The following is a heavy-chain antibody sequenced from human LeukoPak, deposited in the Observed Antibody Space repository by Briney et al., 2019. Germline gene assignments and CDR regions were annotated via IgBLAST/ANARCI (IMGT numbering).Heavy chain of an antibody. J-gene: IGHJ4*02. CDR1: GSTFSSYS. CDR2: ISSSSSYI. D-gene: IGHD3-22*01. V-gene: IGHV3-21*01. Sequence: GGSLRLSCAASGSTFSSYSMNLVRQAPGKGLEWVSSISSSSSYIYYADSVKGRFTISRDNAKNSLYLQMNSLRAEDTAVYYCAREEGYYDSSGREFDYWGQGTLVTVSS. CDR3: AREEGYYDSSGREFDY.